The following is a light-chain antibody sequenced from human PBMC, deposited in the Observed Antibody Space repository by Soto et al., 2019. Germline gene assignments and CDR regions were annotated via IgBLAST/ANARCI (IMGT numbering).Light chain of an antibody. V-gene: IGKV3-15*01. CDR1: QSISSL. Sequence: EIVMTQSPATLSVSPGERATLSCRASQSISSLLAWYQQKPGQAPRLLIYDASIRATGVPARFSGSGSGTEFTLTISSLQSEDFAVYYCQQYTDWRTFGQGTKVHIK. J-gene: IGKJ1*01. CDR3: QQYTDWRT. CDR2: DAS.